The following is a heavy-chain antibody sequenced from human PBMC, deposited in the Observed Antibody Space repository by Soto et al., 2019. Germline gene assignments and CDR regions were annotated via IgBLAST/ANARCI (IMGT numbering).Heavy chain of an antibody. CDR1: GGSFSGYY. Sequence: QVQLQQWGAGLLKPSETLSLTCAVYGGSFSGYYWSWIRQPPGKGLEWIGEINHSGSTNYNPSLKRRATLSVDTSRNQCSLELSSVTPADTAVYYCARGVKWPASYYYYMDVWGKGAPVTVAS. D-gene: IGHD5-12*01. V-gene: IGHV4-34*01. CDR3: ARGVKWPASYYYYMDV. J-gene: IGHJ6*03. CDR2: INHSGST.